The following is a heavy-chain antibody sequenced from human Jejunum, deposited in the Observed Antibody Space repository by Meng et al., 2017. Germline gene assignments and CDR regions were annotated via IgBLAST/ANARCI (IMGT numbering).Heavy chain of an antibody. D-gene: IGHD6-6*01. V-gene: IGHV4-39*01. CDR3: ASRFSSSPGWFDP. CDR1: GGSINGSTYY. CDR2: IYYPSIT. J-gene: IGHJ5*02. Sequence: QMQLQESGPGLVKPSETRSLICTVSGGSINGSTYYWGWIRQPPGKALELVGFIYYPSITYYNPSLKSRVTISADTSKNQFSLRLTSVTAADTAIYYCASRFSSSPGWFDPWGQGTLVTVSS.